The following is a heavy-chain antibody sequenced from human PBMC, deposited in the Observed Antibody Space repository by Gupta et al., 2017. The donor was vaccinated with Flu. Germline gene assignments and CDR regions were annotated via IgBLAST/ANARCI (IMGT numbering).Heavy chain of an antibody. CDR2: INHSGST. D-gene: IGHD3-22*01. J-gene: IGHJ4*02. Sequence: QVQLQQWGAGLLKPSETLSLTCAVYGGSFSAYYWSWIRQPPGKGLEWIGEINHSGSTNYNPSLKSRVTISVDTSKNQFSLKLSSVTAADTAVYYCARGKGWIGKTRSGYPYYFDYWGQGTLVTVSS. CDR3: ARGKGWIGKTRSGYPYYFDY. V-gene: IGHV4-34*01. CDR1: GGSFSAYY.